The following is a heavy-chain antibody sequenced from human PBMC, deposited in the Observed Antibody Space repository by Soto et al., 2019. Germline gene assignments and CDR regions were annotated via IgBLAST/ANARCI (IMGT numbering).Heavy chain of an antibody. J-gene: IGHJ5*02. V-gene: IGHV1-2*02. Sequence: GASVKVSCKASGYTFTDYFIHWVRQAPGQGFEWMGWINPNSRGTNYAQKFQGRVTMTRDTSNSTAYMELRGLTSDDTAVYYCARVTPKAGNWFDPWGQGTLVTVSS. CDR3: ARVTPKAGNWFDP. CDR2: INPNSRGT. CDR1: GYTFTDYF.